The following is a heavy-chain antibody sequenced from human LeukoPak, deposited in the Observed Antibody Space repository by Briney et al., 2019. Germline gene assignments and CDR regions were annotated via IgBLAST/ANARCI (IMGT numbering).Heavy chain of an antibody. V-gene: IGHV4-30-4*01. Sequence: SQTLSLTCTVSGGSISSGDYYWSWIRQPPGKGLEWIGYIYYSGSTYYNPSLKSRVTISVDTSKNQFSLKLSSVTAADTAVYYCARPPLWYYDSSGYYQTDAFDIWGQGTMVTVSS. J-gene: IGHJ3*02. D-gene: IGHD3-22*01. CDR3: ARPPLWYYDSSGYYQTDAFDI. CDR2: IYYSGST. CDR1: GGSISSGDYY.